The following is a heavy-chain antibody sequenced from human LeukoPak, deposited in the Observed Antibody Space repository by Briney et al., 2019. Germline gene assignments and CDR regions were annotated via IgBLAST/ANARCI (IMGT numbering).Heavy chain of an antibody. J-gene: IGHJ5*02. Sequence: SETLSLTCTVSGGSISSSSYYWGWIRQPPGKGLEWIGSIYYSGSTYYNPSLKSRVTISVDTSKNQFSLKLSSVTAADTAVYYCARRGSGCYRNWFDPWGQGTLVTVSS. CDR3: ARRGSGCYRNWFDP. CDR2: IYYSGST. V-gene: IGHV4-39*01. D-gene: IGHD6-19*01. CDR1: GGSISSSSYY.